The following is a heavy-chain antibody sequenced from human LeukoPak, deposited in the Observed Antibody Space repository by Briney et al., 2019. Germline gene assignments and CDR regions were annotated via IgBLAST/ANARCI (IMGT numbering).Heavy chain of an antibody. CDR3: ARVPPRGEMGQYDFWSGYLIGYFDY. J-gene: IGHJ4*02. V-gene: IGHV1-2*02. CDR1: GYTFTGYY. CDR2: INPNSGGT. D-gene: IGHD3-3*01. Sequence: ASVKVSCKASGYTFTGYYMHWVRQAPGQGLEWMGWINPNSGGTNYAQKFQGRVTMTRDTSISTAYMELSRLRSDDTAVYYCARVPPRGEMGQYDFWSGYLIGYFDYWGQGTLVTVSS.